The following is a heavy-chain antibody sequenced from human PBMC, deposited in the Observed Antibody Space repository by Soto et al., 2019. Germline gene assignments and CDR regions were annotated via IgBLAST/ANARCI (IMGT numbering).Heavy chain of an antibody. D-gene: IGHD1-7*01. V-gene: IGHV3-21*01. CDR3: AREWRTGTTSAGVDY. Sequence: GSLRLSCAASGFTFSSYSMNWVRQAPGKGLEWVSSISSSSSYIYYADSVKGRFTISRDNAKNSLYLQMNSLRAEDTAVYYCAREWRTGTTSAGVDYWGQGTLVTVSS. J-gene: IGHJ4*02. CDR1: GFTFSSYS. CDR2: ISSSSSYI.